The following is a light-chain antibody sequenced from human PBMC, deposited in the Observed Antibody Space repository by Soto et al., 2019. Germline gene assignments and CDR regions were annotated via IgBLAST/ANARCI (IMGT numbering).Light chain of an antibody. J-gene: IGLJ2*01. V-gene: IGLV2-23*01. CDR1: SSDVGSYNL. CDR2: EDS. CDR3: CSYAVGSTLV. Sequence: QSVLTQPASVSGSPGQSITISCTGTSSDVGSYNLVSWYQQHPGKAPKLMIYEDSKRPSGVSNRFSGSKSGNTASLTISGLQAEDEADYYCCSYAVGSTLVFGGGTKLTVL.